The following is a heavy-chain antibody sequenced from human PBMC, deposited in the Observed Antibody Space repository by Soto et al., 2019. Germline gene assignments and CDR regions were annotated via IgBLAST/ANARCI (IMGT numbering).Heavy chain of an antibody. CDR2: INHSGST. CDR3: ARRGIVVPAADAASFVDP. J-gene: IGHJ5*02. D-gene: IGHD2-2*01. V-gene: IGHV4-34*01. Sequence: PSETLSLTCAVYGGSFRGYYCSWIRQPPGKGLEWIGEINHSGSTNYNPSLKSRVTISVDTSKNQFSLKLSSVTAADTAVYYCARRGIVVPAADAASFVDPWGQGTLVTVSS. CDR1: GGSFRGYY.